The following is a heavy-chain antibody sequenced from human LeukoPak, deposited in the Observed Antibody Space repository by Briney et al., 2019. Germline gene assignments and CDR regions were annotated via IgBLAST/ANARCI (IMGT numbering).Heavy chain of an antibody. CDR3: ARLRLRRDQIDY. J-gene: IGHJ4*02. V-gene: IGHV4-39*01. Sequence: SETLSLTCTVSGGSISDNSYYCGWIRQPPGKGLDWIGSIYYSGSTYYKPALKSRVTISVDTSKNQFSLRLTSVTAADTAVYWCARLRLRRDQIDYWGQGTLVTVSS. CDR2: IYYSGST. D-gene: IGHD4-17*01. CDR1: GGSISDNSYY.